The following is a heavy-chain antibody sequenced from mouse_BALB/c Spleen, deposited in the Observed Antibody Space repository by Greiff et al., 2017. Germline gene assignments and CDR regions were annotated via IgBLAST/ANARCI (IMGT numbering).Heavy chain of an antibody. V-gene: IGHV5-6-5*01. CDR2: ISSGGST. Sequence: EVQGVESGGGLVKPGGSLKLSCAASGFTFSSYAMSWVRQTPEKRLEWVASISSGGSTYYPDSVKGRFTISRDNARNILYLQMSSLRSEDTAMYYCARDGYYYFDYWGQGTTLTVSS. CDR1: GFTFSSYA. CDR3: ARDGYYYFDY. J-gene: IGHJ2*01. D-gene: IGHD2-3*01.